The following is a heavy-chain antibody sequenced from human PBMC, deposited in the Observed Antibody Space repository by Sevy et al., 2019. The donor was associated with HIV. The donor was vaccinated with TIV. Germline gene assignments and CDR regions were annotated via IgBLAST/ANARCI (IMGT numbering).Heavy chain of an antibody. D-gene: IGHD1-26*01. J-gene: IGHJ4*02. CDR2: INSDGESI. CDR1: GFTFTSDW. CDR3: ARGSRGTFGS. Sequence: GGSLRLSCAASGFTFTSDWMHWVRQPPGKGLVWVSHINSDGESIRYADSVKGRFTTSRDNAKNTLYLQMNKLRAEDTAVYYCARGSRGTFGSWGQGTLITVSS. V-gene: IGHV3-74*01.